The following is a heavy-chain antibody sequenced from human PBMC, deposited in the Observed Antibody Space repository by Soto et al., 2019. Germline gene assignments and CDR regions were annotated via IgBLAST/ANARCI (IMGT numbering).Heavy chain of an antibody. CDR3: AKGGDTAMVLAFDY. J-gene: IGHJ4*02. Sequence: QVPLVESGGGVVQPGRSLRLSCAASGFTFSSYGMHWVRQAPGKGLEWVAVISYDGSNKYYADSVKGRFTISIDNSKNTLYLQMNSLRAEDTAVYYCAKGGDTAMVLAFDYWGQGTLVTVSS. CDR1: GFTFSSYG. D-gene: IGHD5-18*01. V-gene: IGHV3-30*18. CDR2: ISYDGSNK.